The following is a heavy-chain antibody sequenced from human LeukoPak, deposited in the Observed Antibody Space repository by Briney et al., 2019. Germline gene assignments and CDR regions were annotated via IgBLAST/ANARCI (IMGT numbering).Heavy chain of an antibody. Sequence: SETLSHTCTVSGGSISSGDYYWSWIRQPPGKGLEWIGYIYYSGSTYYNPSLKSRVTISVDTSKNQFSLKLSSVTAADTAVYYCARDRSYSGSYYFDYWGQGTLVTVSS. J-gene: IGHJ4*02. CDR1: GGSISSGDYY. CDR3: ARDRSYSGSYYFDY. V-gene: IGHV4-30-4*08. D-gene: IGHD1-26*01. CDR2: IYYSGST.